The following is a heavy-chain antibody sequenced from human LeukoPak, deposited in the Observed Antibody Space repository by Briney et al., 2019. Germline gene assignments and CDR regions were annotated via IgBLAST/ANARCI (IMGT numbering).Heavy chain of an antibody. CDR1: GFTFSSYG. CDR3: AKGYNYGYLDY. J-gene: IGHJ4*02. V-gene: IGHV3-23*01. Sequence: GGSLRLSCAASGFTFSSYGMYWVRQAPGKGLEWVSAITGSGGSTYYADSVMGRFTISRDNSKNTLYLQMNSLRAEDTAVYYCAKGYNYGYLDYWGQRTLVTVSS. CDR2: ITGSGGST. D-gene: IGHD5-18*01.